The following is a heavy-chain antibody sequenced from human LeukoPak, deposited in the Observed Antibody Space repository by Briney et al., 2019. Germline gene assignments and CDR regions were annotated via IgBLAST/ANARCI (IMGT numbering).Heavy chain of an antibody. V-gene: IGHV1-69*05. CDR3: ASRRDHFDY. Sequence: SVKVSCKASGGTFSSYAISWVRQAPGQGLEWMGGIIPIFGTANYAQKFQGRVTITTDESTSTAYMELSNLRSEDTAVYYCASRRDHFDYWGQGTLVTVSS. J-gene: IGHJ4*02. CDR2: IIPIFGTA. CDR1: GGTFSSYA.